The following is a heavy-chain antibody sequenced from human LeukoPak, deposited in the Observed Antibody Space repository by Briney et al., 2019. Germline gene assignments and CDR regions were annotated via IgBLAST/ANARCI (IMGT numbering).Heavy chain of an antibody. CDR3: AKPPSSSWTQYYFDY. J-gene: IGHJ4*02. D-gene: IGHD6-13*01. Sequence: GGSLRLSCAASGFTFSSYAMSWVRQAPGKGLEWVSAISGSGGSTYYADSVKGRFTISRDNSKNTLYLQMNSLRAEDTAVYYCAKPPSSSWTQYYFDYWGQGTLVTVSS. CDR2: ISGSGGST. CDR1: GFTFSSYA. V-gene: IGHV3-23*01.